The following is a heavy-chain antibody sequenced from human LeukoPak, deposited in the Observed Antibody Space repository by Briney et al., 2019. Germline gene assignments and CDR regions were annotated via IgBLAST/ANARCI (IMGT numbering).Heavy chain of an antibody. Sequence: PGGSLRLSCAASGFTVSSNYMSWVRQAPGKGLEWVSVIYSGGSTYYADSVKGRFTISRDNSKNTLYLQMNSLRAEDTAVYYCARGGYSYGSHRFDYWGQGTLVTVSS. CDR1: GFTVSSNY. CDR3: ARGGYSYGSHRFDY. D-gene: IGHD5-18*01. CDR2: IYSGGST. V-gene: IGHV3-66*01. J-gene: IGHJ4*02.